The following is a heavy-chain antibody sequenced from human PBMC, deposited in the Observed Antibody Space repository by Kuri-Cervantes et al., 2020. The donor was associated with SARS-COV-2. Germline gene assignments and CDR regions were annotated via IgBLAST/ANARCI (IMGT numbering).Heavy chain of an antibody. CDR3: ANSLLMRIDY. V-gene: IGHV3-30-3*01. CDR2: ISYDGSNK. J-gene: IGHJ4*02. CDR1: GFTFSSYA. D-gene: IGHD2-15*01. Sequence: GGSLRLSCAASGFTFSSYAMHWVRQAPGKGLEWVAVISYDGSNKYYADSVKGRFTISRDNSKNTLCLQMNSLRAEDTAVYYCANSLLMRIDYWGQGTLVTVSS.